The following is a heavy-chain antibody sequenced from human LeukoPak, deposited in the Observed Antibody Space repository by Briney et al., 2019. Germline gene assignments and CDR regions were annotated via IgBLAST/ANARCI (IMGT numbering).Heavy chain of an antibody. V-gene: IGHV3-23*01. D-gene: IGHD6-19*01. CDR2: ISDSGGRT. CDR3: ARDRLQWLVPPVPINGMDV. CDR1: GFIFSNNA. Sequence: SGGSLRLSCAASGFIFSNNAMSWVRQAPGKGLEWVSSISDSGGRTYYADSVKGRFTISRDNSKNTVSLQVNSLRAEDTAVYYCARDRLQWLVPPVPINGMDVWGQGTTVTVSS. J-gene: IGHJ6*02.